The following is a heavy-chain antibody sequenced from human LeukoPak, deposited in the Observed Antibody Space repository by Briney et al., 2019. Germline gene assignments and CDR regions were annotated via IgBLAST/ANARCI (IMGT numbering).Heavy chain of an antibody. V-gene: IGHV3-30*03. CDR1: GFTFSSYG. Sequence: GGSLRLSCAASGFTFSSYGMHWVRQAPGKGLEWVAVISYDGTKKYYADSVKGRFTISRDNAKNSLYLQMNSLSDEDTAVYYCARAIAAAGTVSGFDYWGQGTLVTVSS. CDR3: ARAIAAAGTVSGFDY. D-gene: IGHD6-13*01. CDR2: ISYDGTKK. J-gene: IGHJ4*02.